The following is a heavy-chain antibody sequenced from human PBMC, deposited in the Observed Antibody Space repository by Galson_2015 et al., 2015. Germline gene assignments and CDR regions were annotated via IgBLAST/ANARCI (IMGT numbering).Heavy chain of an antibody. CDR1: GFAFSSYG. V-gene: IGHV3-33*01. D-gene: IGHD6-19*01. CDR2: IWYDGSNK. J-gene: IGHJ5*02. Sequence: SLRLSCAASGFAFSSYGMHWVRQAPGRGLQWVSIIWYDGSNKYYADSVKGRFTISRDNSKNTLFLQMHSLRAEDTAAYYCARAAGSGGWFWFDPWGQGTLVTVSS. CDR3: ARAAGSGGWFWFDP.